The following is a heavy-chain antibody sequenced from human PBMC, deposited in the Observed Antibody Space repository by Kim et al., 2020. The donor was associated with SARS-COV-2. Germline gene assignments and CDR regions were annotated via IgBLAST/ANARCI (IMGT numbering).Heavy chain of an antibody. CDR2: ISYDGSNK. J-gene: IGHJ5*02. V-gene: IGHV3-30-3*01. D-gene: IGHD1-26*01. Sequence: GGSLRLSCAASGFTLSIYAMHWVRQAPGKGLEWVAVISYDGSNKYYADSVKGRFTISRDNSKNTLYLQTNSLRAEDTAVYYCARDTSDLLGWFEPWGQGTLVTVSS. CDR1: GFTLSIYA. CDR3: ARDTSDLLGWFEP.